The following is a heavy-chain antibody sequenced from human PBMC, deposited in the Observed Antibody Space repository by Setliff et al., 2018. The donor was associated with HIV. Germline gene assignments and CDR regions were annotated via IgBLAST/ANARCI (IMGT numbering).Heavy chain of an antibody. V-gene: IGHV4-34*01. CDR3: ARHLYWNPDAFDI. D-gene: IGHD1-1*01. CDR1: SGSFGSYY. CDR2: VNQRVTS. J-gene: IGHJ3*02. Sequence: SETLSLTCAVHSGSFGSYYWSWLRQSPGKGLEWIGEVNQRVTSNYNPSLKSRVTMSIDESKNQFPLRLSSVTAADTAVFFCARHLYWNPDAFDIWGQGTMVTVSS.